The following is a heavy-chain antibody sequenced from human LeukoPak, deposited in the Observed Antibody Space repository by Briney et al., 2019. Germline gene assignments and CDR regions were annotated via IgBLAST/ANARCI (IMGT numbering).Heavy chain of an antibody. J-gene: IGHJ4*02. CDR3: ARGQRITMTD. D-gene: IGHD3-22*01. CDR2: INHSGST. CDR1: GGSFSAYY. V-gene: IGHV4-34*01. Sequence: PSETLSLTCAVYGGSFSAYYWSWIRQPPGKGLEWIGEINHSGSTNYNPSLKSRVAISVDTSRNQFSLGLSSVTAADTAVYYCARGQRITMTDWGQGTLVTVSS.